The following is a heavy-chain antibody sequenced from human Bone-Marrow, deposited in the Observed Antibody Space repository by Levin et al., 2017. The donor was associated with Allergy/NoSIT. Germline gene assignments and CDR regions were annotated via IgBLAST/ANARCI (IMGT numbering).Heavy chain of an antibody. CDR3: VKAGGTYFRWFFDL. CDR2: ISGSGTST. D-gene: IGHD1-26*01. J-gene: IGHJ2*01. V-gene: IGHV3-23*01. Sequence: ETLSLTCATSGFIFNDYAMSWVRQPPGKGLELVAIISGSGTSTYFADSVKGRFVISRDKSGNTLYLQMNKMRVEDTALYYCVKAGGTYFRWFFDLWGRGTPVTVAS. CDR1: GFIFNDYA.